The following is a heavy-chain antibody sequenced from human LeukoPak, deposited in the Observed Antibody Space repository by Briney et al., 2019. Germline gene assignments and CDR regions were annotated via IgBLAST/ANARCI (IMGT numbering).Heavy chain of an antibody. J-gene: IGHJ5*02. D-gene: IGHD6-6*01. Sequence: SETLSLTCAVYGGSFSGYYWSWIRQPPGKGLEWIGEINHSGSTNYNPSLKSRVTISVDTSKNQFSLKLSSVTAADTAVYYCARGARWFDPWGQETLVTVSS. CDR1: GGSFSGYY. CDR2: INHSGST. CDR3: ARGARWFDP. V-gene: IGHV4-34*01.